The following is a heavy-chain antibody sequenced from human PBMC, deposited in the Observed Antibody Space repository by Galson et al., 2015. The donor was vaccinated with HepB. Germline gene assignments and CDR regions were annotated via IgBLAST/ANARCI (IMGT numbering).Heavy chain of an antibody. CDR3: TTHSCPDYCSGGSCYCDY. CDR1: GFTFSNAW. V-gene: IGHV3-15*07. CDR2: IKSKTDGGTT. D-gene: IGHD2-15*01. J-gene: IGHJ4*02. Sequence: SLRLSCAASGFTFSNAWMNWVRQAPGKGLEWVGRIKSKTDGGTTDYAAPVKGRFTISRDDSKNTLYPQMNSLKTEDTAVYYCTTHSCPDYCSGGSCYCDYWGQGTLVTVSS.